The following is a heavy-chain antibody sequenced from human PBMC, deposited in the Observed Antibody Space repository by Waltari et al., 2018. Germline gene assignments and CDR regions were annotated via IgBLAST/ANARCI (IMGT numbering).Heavy chain of an antibody. Sequence: QVQLQESGPGLVKPSQTLSLTCTVSGGSISSGSYYWSWIRQPAGKGLEWIGRIYTSGSTNYNPSLKSRVTISVDTSKNQFSLKLSSVTAADTAVYYCARVGIDTDYGMDVWGQGTTVTVSS. J-gene: IGHJ6*02. V-gene: IGHV4-61*02. CDR3: ARVGIDTDYGMDV. D-gene: IGHD2-15*01. CDR1: GGSISSGSYY. CDR2: IYTSGST.